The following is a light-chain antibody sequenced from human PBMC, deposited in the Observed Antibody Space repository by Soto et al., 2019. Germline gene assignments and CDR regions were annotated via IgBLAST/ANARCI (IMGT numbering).Light chain of an antibody. CDR3: QHYNSYSEA. CDR2: KAS. Sequence: DIQMTQAPSTLSGSVGDRVTITCRASQTISSWLAWYQQKPGKAPKLLIYKASTLKSGVPSRFSGSGPGTEFTLTISSLQPDEFATYYCQHYNSYSEAFGQGTKVELK. J-gene: IGKJ1*01. CDR1: QTISSW. V-gene: IGKV1-5*03.